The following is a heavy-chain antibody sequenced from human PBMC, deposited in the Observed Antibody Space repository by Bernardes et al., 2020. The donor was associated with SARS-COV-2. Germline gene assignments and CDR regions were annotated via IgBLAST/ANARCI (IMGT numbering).Heavy chain of an antibody. V-gene: IGHV4-31*03. Sequence: SETLSLTCTVSGSSVSSGGYYWSWIRQHPGKGLEWIGYIYYSGNTYYNPSLKSRVTISVDTSKNQFSLQLTSVTAADTAVYYCARAGGRTSLNWFDPWGQGILVTVSS. CDR2: IYYSGNT. CDR3: ARAGGRTSLNWFDP. CDR1: GSSVSSGGYY. J-gene: IGHJ5*02. D-gene: IGHD2-2*01.